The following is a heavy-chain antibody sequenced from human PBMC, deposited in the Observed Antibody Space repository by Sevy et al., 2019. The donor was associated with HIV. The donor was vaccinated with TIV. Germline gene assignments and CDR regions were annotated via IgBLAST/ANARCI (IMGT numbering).Heavy chain of an antibody. J-gene: IGHJ4*02. CDR1: GGTFSSYA. CDR3: ARIYYGSGSYSRPGGDY. V-gene: IGHV1-69*13. CDR2: IIPIFGTA. D-gene: IGHD3-10*01. Sequence: ASVKVSCKASGGTFSSYAISWVRQAPGQGLEWMGGIIPIFGTANYAQKFQGRATITADESTSTAYMELSSLRSEDTAVYYCARIYYGSGSYSRPGGDYWGQGTLVTVSS.